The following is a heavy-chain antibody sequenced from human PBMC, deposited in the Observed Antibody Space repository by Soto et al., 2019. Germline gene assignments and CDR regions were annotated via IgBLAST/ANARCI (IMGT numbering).Heavy chain of an antibody. CDR3: ARHDLTMIVDIDE. CDR2: INPNSGGT. Sequence: VKVSCKASGYTFTGYYIPWVRQAPGQGLDWMGWINPNSGGTNYAQKFQGWVTMTSDTSISTAYMELSRLRSDDTAVYYCARHDLTMIVDIDEWGEGTLFTFSA. V-gene: IGHV1-2*04. J-gene: IGHJ4*02. D-gene: IGHD3-22*01. CDR1: GYTFTGYY.